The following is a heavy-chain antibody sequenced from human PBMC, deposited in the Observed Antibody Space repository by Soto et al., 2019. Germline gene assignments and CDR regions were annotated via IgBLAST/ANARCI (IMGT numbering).Heavy chain of an antibody. CDR3: ARVSDDFCFDP. J-gene: IGHJ5*02. D-gene: IGHD3-3*01. V-gene: IGHV3-11*01. CDR2: ISSSGSTK. CDR1: GFSFSDYY. Sequence: GGSLRLSCAASGFSFSDYYMSWIRQAPGKGLEWVSYISSSGSTKYYADSMKGRFTISRDNAKNSLDLQMNSLRAEDTAVYYCARVSDDFCFDPWGQGTLVTVSS.